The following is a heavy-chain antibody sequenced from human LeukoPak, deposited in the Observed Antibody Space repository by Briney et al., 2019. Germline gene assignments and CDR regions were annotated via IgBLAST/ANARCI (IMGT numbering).Heavy chain of an antibody. CDR3: TTGRAGVIAARFY. Sequence: SETLSLTCTVSGGSISSSSYYWGWIRQPPGKGLEWIGSIYYSGSTYYNPSLKSRVTISVDTSKNQFSLKLSSVTAADTAVYYCTTGRAGVIAARFYWGQGTLVTVSS. CDR1: GGSISSSSYY. D-gene: IGHD6-6*01. J-gene: IGHJ4*02. V-gene: IGHV4-39*07. CDR2: IYYSGST.